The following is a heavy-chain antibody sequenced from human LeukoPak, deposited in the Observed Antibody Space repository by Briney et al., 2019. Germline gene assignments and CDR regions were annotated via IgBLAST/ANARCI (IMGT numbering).Heavy chain of an antibody. Sequence: SETLSLTCTVSGGSIRIGGFYWSWIRQYPGKGLEWIGCIFYTGNTHYNPSLQSRVAISIDTSKNQFSLKVNSVTAADTAVYYCARVTPGHIDNWGQGTLVTVSS. CDR2: IFYTGNT. CDR3: ARVTPGHIDN. CDR1: GGSIRIGGFY. J-gene: IGHJ4*02. D-gene: IGHD1-1*01. V-gene: IGHV4-31*03.